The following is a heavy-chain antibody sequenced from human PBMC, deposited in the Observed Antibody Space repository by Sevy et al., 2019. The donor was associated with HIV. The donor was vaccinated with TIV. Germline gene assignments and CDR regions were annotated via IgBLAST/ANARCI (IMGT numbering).Heavy chain of an antibody. CDR2: ISSSSSVI. D-gene: IGHD3-3*01. CDR1: GFTFSSYS. V-gene: IGHV3-48*02. Sequence: LSLTCAASGFTFSSYSMSWVRQAPGKGLEWVSYISSSSSVIYYADSVKGRFTISRDNAKKSLFLQMNSLRDEDTAVYYCTRVDFWSGYYIDYWGQGTLVTVSS. CDR3: TRVDFWSGYYIDY. J-gene: IGHJ4*02.